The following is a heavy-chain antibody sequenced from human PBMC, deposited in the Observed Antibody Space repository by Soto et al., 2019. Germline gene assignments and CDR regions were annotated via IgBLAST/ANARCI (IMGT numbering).Heavy chain of an antibody. J-gene: IGHJ6*02. CDR1: GFTFSSHA. V-gene: IGHV3-23*01. CDR3: AKGIAAAGPVLYYYYYGMDV. Sequence: PGGSLRLSCAASGFTFSSHAMSWVRQAPGKGLEWVSAISGSGGSTYYADSVKGRFTISRDNSKNTLYLQMNSLRAEDTAVYYCAKGIAAAGPVLYYYYYGMDVWGQGTTVTVSS. D-gene: IGHD6-13*01. CDR2: ISGSGGST.